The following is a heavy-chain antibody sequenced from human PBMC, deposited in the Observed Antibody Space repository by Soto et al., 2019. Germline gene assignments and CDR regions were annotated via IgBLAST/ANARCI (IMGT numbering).Heavy chain of an antibody. V-gene: IGHV3-33*01. D-gene: IGHD6-19*01. Sequence: GGSLRLSCAASGFTFSSYGMHWVRQAPGKGLEWVAVIWFDGSNKYYADSVKGRFTISRDNSKNTLYLQMNSLRVEDTAVYYCARSYSSGWYSGGWFDPWGQGTLVTVSS. CDR3: ARSYSSGWYSGGWFDP. CDR2: IWFDGSNK. J-gene: IGHJ5*02. CDR1: GFTFSSYG.